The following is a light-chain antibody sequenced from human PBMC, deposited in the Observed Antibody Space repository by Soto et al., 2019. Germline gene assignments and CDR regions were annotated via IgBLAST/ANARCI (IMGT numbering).Light chain of an antibody. Sequence: QSALTQTPSASGSRGQSVTISCTGTSSDIGAYDSVSWYQHHPGKAPRALIYEVSKRPSGVPDRFSGSKSGNTASLTVSGLQTEDEADYYCTSSTSDTSPHVLFGGGTKLTVL. J-gene: IGLJ2*01. CDR2: EVS. CDR1: SSDIGAYDS. CDR3: TSSTSDTSPHVL. V-gene: IGLV2-8*01.